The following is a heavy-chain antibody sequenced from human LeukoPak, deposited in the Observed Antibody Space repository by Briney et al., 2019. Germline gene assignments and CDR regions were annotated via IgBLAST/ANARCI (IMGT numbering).Heavy chain of an antibody. CDR3: ARAYGDYRVDY. D-gene: IGHD4-17*01. Sequence: SETLSLTCTVSGGSISSSSYYWGWIRQPPGKGLEWIGSIYYSGSTYYNPSLKSRVTISVHTSKNQFSLKLSSVTAADTAVYYCARAYGDYRVDYWGQGTLLTVSS. CDR2: IYYSGST. J-gene: IGHJ4*02. V-gene: IGHV4-39*01. CDR1: GGSISSSSYY.